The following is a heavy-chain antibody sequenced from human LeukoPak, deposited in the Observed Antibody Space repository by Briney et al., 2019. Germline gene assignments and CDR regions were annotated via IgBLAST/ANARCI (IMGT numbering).Heavy chain of an antibody. CDR1: GFTFSSYG. J-gene: IGHJ4*02. CDR3: AKVRLRYCSSTSCYAYDY. CDR2: ISGSGGST. D-gene: IGHD2-2*01. Sequence: GGSLRLSCAASGFTFSSYGMSWVRQAPGKGLERVSAISGSGGSTYYADSVKGRFTISRDNSKNTLYLQMNSLRAEDTAVYYCAKVRLRYCSSTSCYAYDYWGQGTLVTVSS. V-gene: IGHV3-23*01.